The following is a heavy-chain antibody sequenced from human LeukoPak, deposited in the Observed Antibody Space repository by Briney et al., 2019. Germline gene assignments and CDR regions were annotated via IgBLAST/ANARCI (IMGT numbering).Heavy chain of an antibody. CDR3: ARPSHYDILTGPPYYYGMDV. CDR2: ITSNSNTI. V-gene: IGHV3-48*04. CDR1: GFIFSTYS. J-gene: IGHJ6*02. Sequence: GGSLRLSCAASGFIFSTYSMNWVRQAPGKGLEWVSYITSNSNTIYYADSVKGRFTISRDNAKNSLYQQMNSLRAEDTAVYYCARPSHYDILTGPPYYYGMDVWGQGTTVTVSS. D-gene: IGHD3-9*01.